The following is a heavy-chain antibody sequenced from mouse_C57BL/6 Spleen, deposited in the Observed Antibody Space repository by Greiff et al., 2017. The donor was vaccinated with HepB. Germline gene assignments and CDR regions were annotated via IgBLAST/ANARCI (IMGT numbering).Heavy chain of an antibody. CDR3: ARERENYPFAY. CDR1: GYSITSGYY. CDR2: ISYDGSN. D-gene: IGHD2-1*01. J-gene: IGHJ3*01. V-gene: IGHV3-6*01. Sequence: EVKLVESGPGLVKPSQSLSLTCSVTGYSITSGYYWNWIRQFPGNKLEWMGYISYDGSNNSNPSLKNRISITRDTSKNQFFLKLNSVTTEDTATYYCARERENYPFAYWGQGTLVTVSA.